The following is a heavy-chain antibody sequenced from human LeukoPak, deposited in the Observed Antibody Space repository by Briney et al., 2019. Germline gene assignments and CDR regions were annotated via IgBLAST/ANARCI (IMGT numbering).Heavy chain of an antibody. CDR2: IIPIFGTA. D-gene: IGHD1-7*01. J-gene: IGHJ4*02. Sequence: AASVKVSCKASGGTFSNYAISWVRQAPGQGLEWMGGIIPIFGTANYAQKFQGRVTMTEDTSTDTAYMELSSLRSEDTAVYYCATEHWNYLFDYWGQGTLVTVSS. V-gene: IGHV1-69*06. CDR1: GGTFSNYA. CDR3: ATEHWNYLFDY.